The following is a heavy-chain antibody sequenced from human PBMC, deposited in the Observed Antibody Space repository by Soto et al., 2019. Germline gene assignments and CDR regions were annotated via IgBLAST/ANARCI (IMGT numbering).Heavy chain of an antibody. CDR2: ISAYNGNT. CDR3: AREGVSYRAWWGPFDYYGMDV. V-gene: IGHV1-18*04. D-gene: IGHD2-8*02. CDR1: GYTCTSYG. J-gene: IGHJ6*02. Sequence: ASVKVSCKASGYTCTSYGISWVRQAPGQGLEWMGWISAYNGNTNYAQKLQGRVTMTTDTSTSTAYMELRSLRSDDTAVYYCAREGVSYRAWWGPFDYYGMDVWGQGTTVTVS.